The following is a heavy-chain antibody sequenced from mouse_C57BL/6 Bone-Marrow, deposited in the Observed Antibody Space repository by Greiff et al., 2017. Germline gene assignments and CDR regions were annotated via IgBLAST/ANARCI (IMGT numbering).Heavy chain of an antibody. Sequence: QVTLKVSGPGILQPSQTLSLTCSFSGFSLNTFDMSVGWIRQPSGKGLEWLAHIWWDVVRYYNPALKSRLSISKDTSKNLVFLKFANVNTADTATYSCARGYNDSSSWFAYCGQGTLVTVSA. CDR2: IWWDVVR. D-gene: IGHD1-1*01. J-gene: IGHJ3*01. CDR3: ARGYNDSSSWFAY. CDR1: GFSLNTFDMS. V-gene: IGHV8-8*01.